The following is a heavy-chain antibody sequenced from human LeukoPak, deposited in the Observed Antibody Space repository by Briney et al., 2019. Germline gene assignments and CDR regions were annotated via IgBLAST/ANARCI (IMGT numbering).Heavy chain of an antibody. V-gene: IGHV3-48*03. CDR2: ISRGGSDI. Sequence: GGSLRLSCAASGFTSSNYEMNWVRQPPGQGLEWVSYISRGGSDIYYADSVKGRFTISSDNAKNSVYLQMNSRRAEDTAVYYCARAQLLRLENFLAYWGQGTLVTVSS. J-gene: IGHJ4*02. CDR1: GFTSSNYE. D-gene: IGHD4-23*01. CDR3: ARAQLLRLENFLAY.